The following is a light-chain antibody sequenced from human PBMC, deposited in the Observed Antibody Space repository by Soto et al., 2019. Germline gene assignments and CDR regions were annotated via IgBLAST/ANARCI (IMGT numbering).Light chain of an antibody. CDR1: SSDVGGYNF. CDR2: EVT. J-gene: IGLJ3*02. Sequence: QSVLTQTASVSGSPGQSITISCTGTSSDVGGYNFVSWYQQHPGKAPKLIIHEVTNRPSGVSNRFSGSKSGNTASLTISGLQAEDEAVYYCSSYTSYTTLWVFGGGTKLTVL. CDR3: SSYTSYTTLWV. V-gene: IGLV2-14*03.